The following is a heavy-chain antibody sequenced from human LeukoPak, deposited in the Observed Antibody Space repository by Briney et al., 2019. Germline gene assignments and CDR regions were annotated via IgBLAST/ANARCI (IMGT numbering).Heavy chain of an antibody. CDR2: INQDGSEE. J-gene: IGHJ4*02. D-gene: IGHD2-8*02. CDR3: ARDATPDGVILDY. Sequence: PGGSLRLSCAASGFTFSSHWMTWVRQAPGKGLEWVANINQDGSEEYYVDSLMGRFSISRDNTKKSLYLRMNSLRADDTAVYYCARDATPDGVILDYWGQGAPVTVSS. CDR1: GFTFSSHW. V-gene: IGHV3-7*05.